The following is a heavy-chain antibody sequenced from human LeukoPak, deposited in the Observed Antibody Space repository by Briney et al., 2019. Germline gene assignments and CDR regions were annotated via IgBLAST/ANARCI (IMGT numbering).Heavy chain of an antibody. V-gene: IGHV3-74*01. CDR3: ARAQHSGYERYQYYFDY. CDR2: INSDGSST. J-gene: IGHJ4*02. CDR1: GLTFSSYW. D-gene: IGHD5-12*01. Sequence: GGSLRLSCAASGLTFSSYWMHWVRQAPGKGLVWVSRINSDGSSTNYADSVKGRFTISRDNAKNTLYLQMNSLRAEDTAVYYCARAQHSGYERYQYYFDYWGQGTLVTVSS.